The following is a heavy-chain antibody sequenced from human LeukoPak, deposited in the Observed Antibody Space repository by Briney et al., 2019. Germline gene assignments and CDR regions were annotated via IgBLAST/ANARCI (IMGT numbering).Heavy chain of an antibody. V-gene: IGHV3-30*02. CDR3: ALMVRGVTHFDY. CDR1: GFTFSSYG. J-gene: IGHJ4*02. D-gene: IGHD3-10*01. Sequence: GGSLRLSCAASGFTFSSYGIHWVRQAPGKGLEWVAFIRYDGSNKYYADSVKGRFTISRDNAKNSLYLQMNSLRAEDTAVYYCALMVRGVTHFDYWGQGTLVTVSS. CDR2: IRYDGSNK.